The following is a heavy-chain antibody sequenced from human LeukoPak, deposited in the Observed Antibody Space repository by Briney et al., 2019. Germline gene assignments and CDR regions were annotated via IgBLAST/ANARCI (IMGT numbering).Heavy chain of an antibody. D-gene: IGHD1-26*01. V-gene: IGHV4-34*01. J-gene: IGHJ6*03. CDR3: ARGFRLGSYRRYYYMDV. CDR2: INHSGST. Sequence: SETLSLTCAVYGGSFSGYYWSWIRQPPGKGLEWIGEINHSGSTNYNPSLKSRVTISVDTSKNQFSLKLSSVTAADTAVYYGARGFRLGSYRRYYYMDVWGKGTTVTISS. CDR1: GGSFSGYY.